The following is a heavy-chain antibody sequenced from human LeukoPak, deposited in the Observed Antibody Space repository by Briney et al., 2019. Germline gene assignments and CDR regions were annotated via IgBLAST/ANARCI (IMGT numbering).Heavy chain of an antibody. CDR3: ARDGAVAGTVDY. J-gene: IGHJ4*02. V-gene: IGHV4-4*07. D-gene: IGHD6-19*01. CDR1: GGSISSYY. Sequence: PSETLSLTCTVSGGSISSYYWSWIPPPAGKGLECIGRTYTSGSTHYNPSLKSRVTISVDKPKNQFSLKLSSVTAADTAVYYCARDGAVAGTVDYWGQGTLVTVSS. CDR2: TYTSGST.